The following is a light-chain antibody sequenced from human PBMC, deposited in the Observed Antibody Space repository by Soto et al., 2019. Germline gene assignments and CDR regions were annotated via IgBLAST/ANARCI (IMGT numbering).Light chain of an antibody. CDR3: QQLDRYPFT. V-gene: IGKV3-20*01. J-gene: IGKJ4*01. CDR1: QSVSSSY. CDR2: GAS. Sequence: EIVLTQSPGTLSLSPGERATLSCRASQSVSSSYLAWYQQKPGQAPRLLIYGASSRATGIPDRFSGSGSGTDFTLTISRLEPEDFASYYCQQLDRYPFTFGGGTKVEI.